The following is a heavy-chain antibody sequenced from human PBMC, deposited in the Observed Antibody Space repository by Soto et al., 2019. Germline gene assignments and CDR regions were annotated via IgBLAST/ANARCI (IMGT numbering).Heavy chain of an antibody. J-gene: IGHJ6*02. CDR2: ISSSGVYI. V-gene: IGHV3-21*01. CDR1: GLTFSTFT. Sequence: ESGGGLVKPGGSLGVSLAASGLTFSTFTLNWARQPPGKGLEWVASISSSGVYIYYADSVKARFTISRDNAQNSLFLQMNSLRAEDTAVYFCARDSRNRQEGMDVWGHGTTVTVSS. CDR3: ARDSRNRQEGMDV.